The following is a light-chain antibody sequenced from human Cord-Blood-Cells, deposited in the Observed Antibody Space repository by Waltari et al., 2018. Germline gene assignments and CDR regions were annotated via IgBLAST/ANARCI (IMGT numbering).Light chain of an antibody. V-gene: IGLV2-23*01. CDR1: SSDVGSYNL. J-gene: IGLJ3*02. CDR2: EGS. CDR3: CSYAGSSTWV. Sequence: QSALTQPASESGSPGQEITIPCTGTSSDVGSYNLVSWSQQHPGKAPRLMIYEGSKRPAGVSNFYSRSKAGNTASLTLSGLQAEDEADYYCCSYAGSSTWVFGGGTKLTVL.